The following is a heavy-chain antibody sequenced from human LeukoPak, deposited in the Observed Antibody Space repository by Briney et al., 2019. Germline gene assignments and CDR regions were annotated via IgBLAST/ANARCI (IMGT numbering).Heavy chain of an antibody. V-gene: IGHV4-4*02. CDR2: IHHRGGT. CDR3: TTNGWYCLDH. J-gene: IGHJ1*01. D-gene: IGHD6-19*01. Sequence: SETLSLTCAVSGGSISSDNWWSWVRQPPGKRLEWIGEIHHRGGTNYNPSLQSRVTILVDKSNNHFSLRLTSVTAADTAVYYCTTNGWYCLDHWGQGALVTVSS. CDR1: GGSISSDNW.